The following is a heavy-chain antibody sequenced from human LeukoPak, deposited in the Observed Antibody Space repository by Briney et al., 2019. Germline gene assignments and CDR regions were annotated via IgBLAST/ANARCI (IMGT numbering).Heavy chain of an antibody. Sequence: PSETLSLTCTVSGGSISSGYYYWGWIRQTPGKGLEWIVHLRHSGTTYYSPSRKSRFTMSVYTSKNQFSLKLRSVSAAKTAVYYCARQTYYGSGTESTGYYGLAVWGQGITVTVSS. D-gene: IGHD3-10*01. CDR2: LRHSGTT. V-gene: IGHV4-39*01. CDR3: ARQTYYGSGTESTGYYGLAV. J-gene: IGHJ6*02. CDR1: GGSISSGYYY.